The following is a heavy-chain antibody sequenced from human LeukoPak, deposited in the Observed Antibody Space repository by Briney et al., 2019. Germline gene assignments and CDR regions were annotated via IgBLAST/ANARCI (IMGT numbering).Heavy chain of an antibody. CDR1: GFTFSSYS. Sequence: PGGSLRLSCTASGFTFSSYSMNWVRQAPGKGLEWVSSISSSSSYIYYADSVKGRFTISRDNAKNSLYLQMNSLRAEDTAVYYCARDIVVVPAAINYYYGMDVWGKGTTVTVSS. D-gene: IGHD2-2*01. J-gene: IGHJ6*04. V-gene: IGHV3-21*01. CDR3: ARDIVVVPAAINYYYGMDV. CDR2: ISSSSSYI.